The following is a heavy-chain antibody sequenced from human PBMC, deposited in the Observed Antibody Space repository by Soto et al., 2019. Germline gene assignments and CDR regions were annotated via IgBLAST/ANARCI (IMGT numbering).Heavy chain of an antibody. Sequence: KSSETLSLTCAVYGGSFSGYYWSWIRQPPGKGLEWIGEINHSGSTNYNPSLKSRVTISVDTSKNQFSLKLSSVTAADTAVYYCARGRWDPIMTGYLRVWRKDFDYWGQGTLVTVSS. J-gene: IGHJ4*02. CDR3: ARGRWDPIMTGYLRVWRKDFDY. D-gene: IGHD3-9*01. CDR1: GGSFSGYY. CDR2: INHSGST. V-gene: IGHV4-34*01.